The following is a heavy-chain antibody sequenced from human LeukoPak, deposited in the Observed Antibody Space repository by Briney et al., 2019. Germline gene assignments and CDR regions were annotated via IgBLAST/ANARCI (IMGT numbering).Heavy chain of an antibody. J-gene: IGHJ3*02. CDR3: ARDTHRDYGAFDI. Sequence: GASVKVSCKASGYTFTSYGISWGRQAPGQGLEWMGWISVYNGNTNYAQKLQGRVTMTTDTSTSTAYMELRSLRPDDTAVYYCARDTHRDYGAFDIWGQGKMVTVSS. CDR2: ISVYNGNT. CDR1: GYTFTSYG. V-gene: IGHV1-18*01. D-gene: IGHD3-16*01.